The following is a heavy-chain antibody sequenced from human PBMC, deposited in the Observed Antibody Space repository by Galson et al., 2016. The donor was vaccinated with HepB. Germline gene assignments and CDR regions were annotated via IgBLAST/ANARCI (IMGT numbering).Heavy chain of an antibody. CDR2: ISSYNGNT. CDR3: ARLGYCSSFSCYAYYYYGMDV. D-gene: IGHD2-2*01. J-gene: IGHJ6*02. Sequence: QSGAEVKKPGASVKVSCKASGYTFTSYGISWVRQAPGQGLEWMGWISSYNGNTNYAQKLQGRVTMTTDTSTTTAYMELRSLRSDDTAVYYCARLGYCSSFSCYAYYYYGMDVWGQGTTVTVSS. CDR1: GYTFTSYG. V-gene: IGHV1-18*04.